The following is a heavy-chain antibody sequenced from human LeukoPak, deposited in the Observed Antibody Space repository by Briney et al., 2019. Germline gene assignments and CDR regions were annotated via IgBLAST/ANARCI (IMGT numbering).Heavy chain of an antibody. CDR2: MNPNSGNT. CDR3: ARGVVGATTGAYSFDY. D-gene: IGHD1-26*01. CDR1: GYTFTSYD. J-gene: IGHJ4*02. Sequence: ASVKVSCKASGYTFTSYDINWVRQATGQGLEWMGWMNPNSGNTGYAQKFQGRVTMTRNTSISTAYMELSSLRSEDTAVYYCARGVVGATTGAYSFDYWGRGTPVTVSS. V-gene: IGHV1-8*01.